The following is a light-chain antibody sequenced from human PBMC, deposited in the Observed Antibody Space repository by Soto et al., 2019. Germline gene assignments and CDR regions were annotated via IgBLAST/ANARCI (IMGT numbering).Light chain of an antibody. J-gene: IGLJ3*02. CDR1: SSDVGGYDF. CDR2: DVS. Sequence: QSALTQPRSVSGSPGQSVTISCTGSSSDVGGYDFVSWYQQHPGKAPKLMISDVSEWPSGVPDRFSGSKSANTASLTISGLQAEDEADYYCCSYAGTYTLVFGGGTQLTVL. V-gene: IGLV2-11*01. CDR3: CSYAGTYTLV.